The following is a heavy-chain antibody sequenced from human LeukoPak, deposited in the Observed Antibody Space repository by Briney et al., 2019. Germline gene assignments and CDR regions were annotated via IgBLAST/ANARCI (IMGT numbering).Heavy chain of an antibody. CDR1: GGSISSSNW. V-gene: IGHV4-4*02. CDR3: ARVGHMVRGVYLDY. J-gene: IGHJ4*02. Sequence: SGTLSLTCAVSGGSISSSNWWSWVRQPPGKGLEWIGEIYHSGSTNYNPSLKSRVTISVDKSKNQFSLKLSSVTAADTAVYYCARVGHMVRGVYLDYWGQGTLVTVSS. CDR2: IYHSGST. D-gene: IGHD3-10*01.